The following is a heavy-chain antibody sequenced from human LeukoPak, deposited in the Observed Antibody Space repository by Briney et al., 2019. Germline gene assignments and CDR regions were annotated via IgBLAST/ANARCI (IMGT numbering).Heavy chain of an antibody. V-gene: IGHV3-7*01. J-gene: IGHJ4*02. Sequence: GGSLRLSCAASGFTFSSYWMSWVRQAPGKGLEWVANIKQDGSEKYYVDSVKGRFTISRDNAKNSLYLQMNSLRAEDTAVYYCARVGRELLRYYFDYWGQGTLVTVSS. CDR2: IKQDGSEK. D-gene: IGHD1-26*01. CDR3: ARVGRELLRYYFDY. CDR1: GFTFSSYW.